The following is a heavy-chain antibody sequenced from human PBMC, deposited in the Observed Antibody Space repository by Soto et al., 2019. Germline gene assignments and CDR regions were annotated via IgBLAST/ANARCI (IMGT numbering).Heavy chain of an antibody. J-gene: IGHJ4*02. V-gene: IGHV4-59*01. D-gene: IGHD3-22*01. CDR2: LYYGRSA. CDR3: ALRSMAVVPEY. Sequence: QVQLQESGPGLVKPSETLSLTCAVSGDSISTYYCMWIRQPPGKGLESIGYLYYGRSANYNPSLTSRGPLSVDTHTNQCSLTLSAMAAADTDVYYCALRSMAVVPEYWGQGTLVTVSS. CDR1: GDSISTYY.